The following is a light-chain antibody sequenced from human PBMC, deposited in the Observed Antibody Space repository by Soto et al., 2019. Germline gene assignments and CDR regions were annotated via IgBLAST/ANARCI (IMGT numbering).Light chain of an antibody. V-gene: IGKV3-20*01. J-gene: IGKJ2*01. CDR2: GAS. Sequence: EIVLTQSPGTLSLSPGERATLSCRASQSVSSSYLAWYQQKPGQAPRLLIYGASSRATGIPDRFNGSGSGTDFTLTISRLGPEDFAVYYCQQYGSSPDTFGQGTKLEIK. CDR1: QSVSSSY. CDR3: QQYGSSPDT.